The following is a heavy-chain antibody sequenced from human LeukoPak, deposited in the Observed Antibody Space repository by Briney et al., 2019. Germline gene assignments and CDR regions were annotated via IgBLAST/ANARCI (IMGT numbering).Heavy chain of an antibody. D-gene: IGHD3-22*01. CDR2: VSGGGDST. CDR3: AKAHGGYFYDSSGDY. J-gene: IGHJ4*02. V-gene: IGHV3-23*01. CDR1: GFSFSSYA. Sequence: GGSLRLSCAASGFSFSSYAMTWVRQAPGKGLEWVSAVSGGGDSTDYTESVKGRFTISRDNSKSTLYLQMNSLRVGDTAVYFCAKAHGGYFYDSSGDYWGQGTLVTVSS.